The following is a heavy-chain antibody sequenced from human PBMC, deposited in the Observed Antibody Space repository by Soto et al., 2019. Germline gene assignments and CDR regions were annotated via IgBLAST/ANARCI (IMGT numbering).Heavy chain of an antibody. CDR3: ARDKGYSSRWYVGSVWLDP. CDR1: GYTFTSYY. D-gene: IGHD6-13*01. V-gene: IGHV1-46*01. Sequence: ASVKVSCKASGYTFTSYYMHWVRQAPGQGLEWMGIINPSGGSTSYAQKFQGRVTMTRDTSTSTVYMELSSLRSEDTAVYYCARDKGYSSRWYVGSVWLDPWGQGTLVTVYS. J-gene: IGHJ5*02. CDR2: INPSGGST.